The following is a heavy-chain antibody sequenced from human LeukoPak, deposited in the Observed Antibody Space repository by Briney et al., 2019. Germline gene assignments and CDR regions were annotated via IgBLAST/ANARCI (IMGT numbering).Heavy chain of an antibody. J-gene: IGHJ6*03. CDR2: INWNGGST. CDR1: GFTFDDYG. D-gene: IGHD5-12*01. V-gene: IGHV3-20*04. Sequence: PGGPLRLSCAASGFTFDDYGMSWVRQAPGKGLEWVSGINWNGGSTGYADSVKGRFTISRDNAKNSLYLQMNSLRAEDTALYYCARVARPYYYYYYMDVWGKGTTVTVSS. CDR3: ARVARPYYYYYYMDV.